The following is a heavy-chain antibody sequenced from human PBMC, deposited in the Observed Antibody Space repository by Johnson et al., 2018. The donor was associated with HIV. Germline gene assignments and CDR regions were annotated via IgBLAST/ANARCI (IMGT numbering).Heavy chain of an antibody. Sequence: EQVVESGGGLVQPGGSLRLSCAASGFTFSSYAMSWVRQAPGKGLEWVSAISGSGGSTYYADSVKGRFTISRDNSKNPLYLQMNSLRAEDTAVYYCAKDRYSSSSVGAFDIWGQGTMVTVSS. J-gene: IGHJ3*02. CDR1: GFTFSSYA. CDR3: AKDRYSSSSVGAFDI. V-gene: IGHV3-23*04. CDR2: ISGSGGST. D-gene: IGHD6-6*01.